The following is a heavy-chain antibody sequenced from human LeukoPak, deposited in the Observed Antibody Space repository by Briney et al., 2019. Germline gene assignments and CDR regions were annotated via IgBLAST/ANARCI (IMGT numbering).Heavy chain of an antibody. J-gene: IGHJ4*02. D-gene: IGHD2-2*01. Sequence: GASLQIFCKGSGYNFTSYWIGWVRPLPGKGLEWMGIIYPGDSDTRYSPSFRGQVTISADKSISTAYLQWSSLKASDTAMYYCARLIVPAAISAFIDYWGQGNLGTVSS. CDR2: IYPGDSDT. V-gene: IGHV5-51*01. CDR3: ARLIVPAAISAFIDY. CDR1: GYNFTSYW.